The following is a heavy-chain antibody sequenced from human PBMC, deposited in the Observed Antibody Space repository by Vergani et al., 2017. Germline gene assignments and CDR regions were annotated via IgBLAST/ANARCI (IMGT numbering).Heavy chain of an antibody. D-gene: IGHD6-19*01. CDR1: GGTFSSYS. CDR2: IIPILNIT. V-gene: IGHV1-69*04. CDR3: ARTVAGLGEWFDP. Sequence: QEQLVQSGAEVRKPGASVKVSCKASGGTFSSYSITWVRQAPGQGLEWMGRIIPILNITFYAQKFQGRVAISADKSTSTAYMELSSLISEDTAVYYCARTVAGLGEWFDPWGQGTLVTVSS. J-gene: IGHJ5*02.